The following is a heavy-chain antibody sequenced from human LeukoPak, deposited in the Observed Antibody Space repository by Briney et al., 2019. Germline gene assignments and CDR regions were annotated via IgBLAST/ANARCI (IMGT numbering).Heavy chain of an antibody. Sequence: AGGSLRLSRTASAFTFNNYARSWVRQAPGEGREWGSTITGSGGNTYYADSGKGQFTISRDNSKNTLYLQMNSLRAEDTAVYYCAFPGVAGYYWGRGSLVTVSS. CDR1: AFTFNNYA. J-gene: IGHJ4*02. CDR3: AFPGVAGYY. D-gene: IGHD6-19*01. CDR2: ITGSGGNT. V-gene: IGHV3-23*01.